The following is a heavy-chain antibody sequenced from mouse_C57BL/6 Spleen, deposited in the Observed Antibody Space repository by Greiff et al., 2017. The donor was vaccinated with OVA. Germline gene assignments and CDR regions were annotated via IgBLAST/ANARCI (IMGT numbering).Heavy chain of an antibody. CDR3: ARVTYDYGFAY. V-gene: IGHV1-50*01. J-gene: IGHJ3*01. CDR2: IDPSDSYT. Sequence: VQLQQPGAELVKPGASVKLSCKASGYTFTSYWMQWVKQRPGQGLEWLGEIDPSDSYTNYNQKFKGKATLTVDTSSSTAYMQLSSLTSEDSAVYYCARVTYDYGFAYWGQGTLVTVSA. D-gene: IGHD2-4*01. CDR1: GYTFTSYW.